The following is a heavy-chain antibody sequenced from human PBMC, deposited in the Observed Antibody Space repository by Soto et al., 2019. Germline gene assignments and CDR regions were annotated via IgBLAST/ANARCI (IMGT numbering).Heavy chain of an antibody. D-gene: IGHD3-10*01. V-gene: IGHV3-23*05. CDR3: AKTPRGGASGDGYFDL. J-gene: IGHJ2*01. CDR1: GFTFSTYA. Sequence: EVQLLESGGGWVQPGGSLRLSCAASGFTFSTYAMTWVRLAPGRGLEWVLGIKSSGSPTDYPESVKGRFTISRDNLMNTLFLDMNGLRAEDTAIYYCAKTPRGGASGDGYFDLWGRGTLVTVSS. CDR2: IKSSGSPT.